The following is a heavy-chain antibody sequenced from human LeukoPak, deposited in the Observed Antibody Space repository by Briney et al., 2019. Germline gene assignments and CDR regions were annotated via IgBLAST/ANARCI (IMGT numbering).Heavy chain of an antibody. D-gene: IGHD2-15*01. Sequence: ASVKVSCKASGGTFSSYAISWVRQAPGQGLEWMGWINPNSGGTNYAQKFQDRVTMTRDTSISTVYMELSRLRFDDTAVYYCARDPSGGIFDYWGQGTLVTVSS. CDR3: ARDPSGGIFDY. J-gene: IGHJ4*02. CDR2: INPNSGGT. V-gene: IGHV1-2*02. CDR1: GGTFSSYA.